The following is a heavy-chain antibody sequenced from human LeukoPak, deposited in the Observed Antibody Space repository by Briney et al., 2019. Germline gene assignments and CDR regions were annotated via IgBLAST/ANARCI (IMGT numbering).Heavy chain of an antibody. J-gene: IGHJ3*02. V-gene: IGHV3-23*01. Sequence: GGSLRLSCAASGFTFSSYAMSWVRQAPGKGLGWVSAISGSGGSTYYADSVKGRFTISRDNSKNTLYLQMNSLRAEDTAVYYCAKDYGSSWYPFDAFDIWGQGTMVTVSS. CDR3: AKDYGSSWYPFDAFDI. D-gene: IGHD6-13*01. CDR1: GFTFSSYA. CDR2: ISGSGGST.